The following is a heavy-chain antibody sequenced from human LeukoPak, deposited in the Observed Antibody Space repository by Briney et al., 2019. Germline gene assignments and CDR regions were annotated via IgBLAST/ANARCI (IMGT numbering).Heavy chain of an antibody. D-gene: IGHD6-13*01. Sequence: ASETLSLTCAVSGYSISSGYYWGWIRQPPGKGLEWIGSIYHSGSTYYNPSLKSRVTISVDTSKNQFSLKLSSVTAADTAVYYCARGIQVDYWGQGTLVTVSS. CDR3: ARGIQVDY. V-gene: IGHV4-38-2*01. CDR1: GYSISSGYY. CDR2: IYHSGST. J-gene: IGHJ4*02.